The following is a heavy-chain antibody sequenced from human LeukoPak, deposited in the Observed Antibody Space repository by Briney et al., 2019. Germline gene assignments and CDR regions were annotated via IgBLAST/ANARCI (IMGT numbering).Heavy chain of an antibody. CDR2: VSGNGGNT. CDR1: GFTFDDYA. J-gene: IGHJ4*02. Sequence: GGSLRLSCAASGFTFDDYAMHWVRQVPGKGLEWVSLVSGNGGNTYYADSVKGRFTISRDNSKNSLYLQMNSLRTEDTALYYCAKDISNWNSRHFDYWGQGTVVTVSS. CDR3: AKDISNWNSRHFDY. D-gene: IGHD1-7*01. V-gene: IGHV3-43*02.